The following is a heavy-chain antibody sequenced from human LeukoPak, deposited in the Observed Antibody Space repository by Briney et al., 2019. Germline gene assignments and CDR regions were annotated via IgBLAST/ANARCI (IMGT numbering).Heavy chain of an antibody. J-gene: IGHJ4*02. D-gene: IGHD2-21*02. CDR3: AKRDRPCSGDCSAPYYFDY. CDR1: GFTFSSFA. Sequence: GGSLRLSCAASGFTFSSFAMSWVRQTPGKGLEWLSSISSSGRNTYYADSVKGRFTISRDNSENTLYLQVSSLRAEDTAMYYCAKRDRPCSGDCSAPYYFDYWGQGTLVTVSS. CDR2: ISSSGRNT. V-gene: IGHV3-23*01.